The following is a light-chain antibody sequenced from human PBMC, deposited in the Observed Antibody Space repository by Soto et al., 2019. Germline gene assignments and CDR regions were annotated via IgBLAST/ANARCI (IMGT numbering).Light chain of an antibody. V-gene: IGKV3-20*01. J-gene: IGKJ5*01. Sequence: ENVLTLSPGTLSLSPVERATLSCRASQTVYNGFLAWYQQKPGQAPRLLIYGASSRATGIPDRFSGSGSGTDFTLTISRLEPEDSAVYYCEQYNNWPITFGQGTRLEI. CDR1: QTVYNGF. CDR2: GAS. CDR3: EQYNNWPIT.